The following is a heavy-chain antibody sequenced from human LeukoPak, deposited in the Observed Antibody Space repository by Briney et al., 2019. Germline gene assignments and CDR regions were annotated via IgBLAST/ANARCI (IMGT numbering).Heavy chain of an antibody. D-gene: IGHD4-17*01. J-gene: IGHJ4*02. CDR1: GDSISSGDYY. Sequence: SQTLSLTCTVSGDSISSGDYYWSWIRQPAGKGLEWIGRISSSGSTNYNPSLKSRVTISVDTSKNQFSLKLSSVTAADTAVYYCARRRICYGDYACRRYFDYWGQGTLVTASS. V-gene: IGHV4-61*02. CDR3: ARRRICYGDYACRRYFDY. CDR2: ISSSGST.